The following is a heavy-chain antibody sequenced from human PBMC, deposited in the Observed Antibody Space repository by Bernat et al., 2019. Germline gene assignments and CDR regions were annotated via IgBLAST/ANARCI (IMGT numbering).Heavy chain of an antibody. CDR2: ISYDGSKK. D-gene: IGHD3-10*01. J-gene: IGHJ4*02. CDR3: AKDRVAFGIGESDS. V-gene: IGHV3-30*18. CDR1: GFTFSSHG. Sequence: QVQLVESGGGVVQPGGSLRLSCAASGFTFSSHGMHWVRQAPGKGLEWVAVISYDGSKKYYVDSVKGRFTISRDNSKNTVYLQMSSLRAEDTAVYNCAKDRVAFGIGESDSWGQGTLVTVSS.